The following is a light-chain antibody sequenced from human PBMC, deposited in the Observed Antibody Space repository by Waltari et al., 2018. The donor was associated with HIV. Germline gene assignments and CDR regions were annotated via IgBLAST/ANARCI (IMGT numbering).Light chain of an antibody. V-gene: IGLV3-25*03. CDR1: ALSMQY. CDR2: KDS. Sequence: SYELTQPPSLSVSPGQTARITCSGDALSMQYGYWYQQKPGQPPVLVIYKDSERSSGIPERSSGSSSGTTVTLTISGAQAEDEAAYFCQSTDRSGSYIIFGGGTKLTVL. J-gene: IGLJ2*01. CDR3: QSTDRSGSYII.